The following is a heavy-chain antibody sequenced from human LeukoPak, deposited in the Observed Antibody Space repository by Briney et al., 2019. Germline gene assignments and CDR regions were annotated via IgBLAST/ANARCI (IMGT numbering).Heavy chain of an antibody. CDR2: IGYDGRFK. V-gene: IGHV3-30*04. CDR3: ARDPRTGSPDYFDY. J-gene: IGHJ4*02. CDR1: GVTFNNYP. Sequence: GGSLRLSCATSGVTFNNYPMHWGRQAPGKGLEWVAVIGYDGRFKFHSDSVKGRFTISRDDSKNTLYLQMNGLRPEDTAVYYCARDPRTGSPDYFDYWGQGTLVTVST. D-gene: IGHD3-10*01.